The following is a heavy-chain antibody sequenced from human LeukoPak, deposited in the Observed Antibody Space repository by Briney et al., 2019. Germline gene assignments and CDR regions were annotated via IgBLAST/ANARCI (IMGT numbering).Heavy chain of an antibody. CDR2: ISSSGSTI. CDR3: ARFASWELLPYFDY. Sequence: GGSLRLSCAASGFTFSSYEMNWVRQAPGKGLEWVSYISSSGSTIYYADSVKGRFAISRDSAKNSLYLQMNSLRAEDTAVYYCARFASWELLPYFDYWGQGTLVTVSS. CDR1: GFTFSSYE. J-gene: IGHJ4*02. V-gene: IGHV3-48*03. D-gene: IGHD1-26*01.